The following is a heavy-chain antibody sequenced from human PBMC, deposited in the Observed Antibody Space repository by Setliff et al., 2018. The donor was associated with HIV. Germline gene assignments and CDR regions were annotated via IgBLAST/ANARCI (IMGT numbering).Heavy chain of an antibody. V-gene: IGHV1-18*04. CDR2: INSYNGNT. D-gene: IGHD3-10*01. CDR1: GYTFTTYG. Sequence: ASVKVSCKASGYTFTTYGVNWVRQAPGQGLEWMGWINSYNGNTKFAQKFQGRVTVTTDTSTTTAFMELRSLKADDTGIYYCSRSGVPPYYYYGMDVWGQGTMVTVSS. CDR3: SRSGVPPYYYYGMDV. J-gene: IGHJ6*02.